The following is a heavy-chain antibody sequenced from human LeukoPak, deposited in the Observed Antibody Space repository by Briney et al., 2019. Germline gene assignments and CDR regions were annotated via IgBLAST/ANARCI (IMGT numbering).Heavy chain of an antibody. Sequence: ASVKVSCKASGYTFTSYGISWVRQAPGQGLEWMGWISAYNGNTNYAQKLQGRVTMTTDTSTSTAYMELRSLRSDDTAVYYCARGKTYGSGSYGFFDYWGQGTLVTLSS. CDR1: GYTFTSYG. V-gene: IGHV1-18*01. J-gene: IGHJ4*02. D-gene: IGHD3-10*01. CDR3: ARGKTYGSGSYGFFDY. CDR2: ISAYNGNT.